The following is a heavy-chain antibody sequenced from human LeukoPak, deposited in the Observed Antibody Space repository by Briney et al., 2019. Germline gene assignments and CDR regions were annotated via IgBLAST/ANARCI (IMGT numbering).Heavy chain of an antibody. D-gene: IGHD3-3*01. CDR1: GYTFTSYD. Sequence: ASVKVSCKASGYTFTSYDIDWVRQATGQGLEWMGWMNPNSGNTGYARKFQGRVTMTRNTSISTAYMELSSLRSEDTAVYYCARGGRYYDFWGFDPWGQGTLVTVSS. J-gene: IGHJ5*02. CDR2: MNPNSGNT. V-gene: IGHV1-8*01. CDR3: ARGGRYYDFWGFDP.